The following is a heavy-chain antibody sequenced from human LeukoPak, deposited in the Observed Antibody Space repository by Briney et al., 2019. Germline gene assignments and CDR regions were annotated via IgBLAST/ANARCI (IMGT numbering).Heavy chain of an antibody. Sequence: PGGSLRLSCAGSGFTFSSWAMHWVRQAPGKGLEWVTMIFYDGSNKYYAESVKGRFTISRDNSKNTLYLQMNSLRAEDTAVYYCAKDGGQLGGFDYWGQGTLVTVSS. D-gene: IGHD6-6*01. CDR3: AKDGGQLGGFDY. V-gene: IGHV3-30*04. CDR1: GFTFSSWA. J-gene: IGHJ4*02. CDR2: IFYDGSNK.